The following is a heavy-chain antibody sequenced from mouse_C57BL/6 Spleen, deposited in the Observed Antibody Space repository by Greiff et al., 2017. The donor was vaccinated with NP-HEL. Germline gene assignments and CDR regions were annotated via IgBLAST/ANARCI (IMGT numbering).Heavy chain of an antibody. V-gene: IGHV1-59*01. Sequence: QVQLQQPGAELVRPGTSVKLSCKASGYSFTSYWMHWVKQRPGQGLEWIGVIVPSDSYTNYNPTFKGKATLTVDTSSSTAYMQLSSMTSEDSAVYYCERYCYGSRGYYAMDYWGQGTSVTVSA. J-gene: IGHJ4*01. CDR1: GYSFTSYW. CDR3: ERYCYGSRGYYAMDY. D-gene: IGHD1-1*01. CDR2: IVPSDSYT.